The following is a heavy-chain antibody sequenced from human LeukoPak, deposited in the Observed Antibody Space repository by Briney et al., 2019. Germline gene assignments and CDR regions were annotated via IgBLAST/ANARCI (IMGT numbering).Heavy chain of an antibody. CDR1: GYTFTSFG. V-gene: IGHV1-18*01. Sequence: GASVKVSCKASGYTFTSFGISWVRQAPGQGLEWMGWISAYNGNTNYAQKLQGRVTMTTDTSTSTAYMELRSLRSDDTAVYYCARGVLNYDILAGQPFDYWGQGTLVTVSS. CDR2: ISAYNGNT. D-gene: IGHD3-9*01. J-gene: IGHJ4*02. CDR3: ARGVLNYDILAGQPFDY.